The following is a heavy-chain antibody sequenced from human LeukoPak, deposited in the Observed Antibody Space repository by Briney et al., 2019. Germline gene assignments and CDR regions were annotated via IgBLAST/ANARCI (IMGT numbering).Heavy chain of an antibody. Sequence: GGSLRLSCAASGFTFSSYAMSWVRQAPGKGLEWVSAISGSGGSTYYADSVKGRFTISRDNSKNTLYLQMNSLRAEDTAVYYCARGRGDFWSGYPQNDAFDIWGQGTMVTVSS. CDR1: GFTFSSYA. CDR3: ARGRGDFWSGYPQNDAFDI. V-gene: IGHV3-23*01. D-gene: IGHD3-3*01. J-gene: IGHJ3*02. CDR2: ISGSGGST.